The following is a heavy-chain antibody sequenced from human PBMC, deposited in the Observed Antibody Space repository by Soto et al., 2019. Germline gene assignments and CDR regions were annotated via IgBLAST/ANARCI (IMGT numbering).Heavy chain of an antibody. CDR3: ANERRGTGLSVCNS. V-gene: IGHV3-23*01. CDR1: GFTFRDYA. Sequence: VQLLESGGGLVQPGGSLRLSCAASGFTFRDYAMNWVRQAPGKGLEWVSDISGNGDSARYAESVKGRFTISRDNSRDTLYLQMNSLRVDDTAVYYCANERRGTGLSVCNSWGQGTLVTVSS. J-gene: IGHJ4*02. D-gene: IGHD6-19*01. CDR2: ISGNGDSA.